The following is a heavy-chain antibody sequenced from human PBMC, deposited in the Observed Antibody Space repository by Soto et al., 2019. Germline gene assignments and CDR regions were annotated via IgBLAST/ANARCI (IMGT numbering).Heavy chain of an antibody. CDR2: IIPIFGTA. V-gene: IGHV1-69*13. CDR1: GGTFSSYA. J-gene: IGHJ4*02. CDR3: ARVRIAAAGPHFDY. D-gene: IGHD6-13*01. Sequence: SVKVSCKASGGTFSSYAISWVRQAPGQGLEWMGGIIPIFGTANYAQKFQGRVTITADESTSTAYMELSSLRSEDTAVYYCARVRIAAAGPHFDYWGQGTMVTVSS.